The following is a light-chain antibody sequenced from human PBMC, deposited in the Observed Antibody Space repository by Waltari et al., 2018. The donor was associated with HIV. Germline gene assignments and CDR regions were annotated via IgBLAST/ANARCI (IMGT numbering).Light chain of an antibody. CDR3: QQYKSYPLT. CDR2: QAS. CDR1: QSISDW. Sequence: DTQMTQSPSTLSASVGDRVTITCRASQSISDWLAWYQQKPGRAPNPLIYQASKLKNGVPSRYSGGASATEFTLTISGLQPEDFATYFCQQYKSYPLTFGRGTEVGIK. J-gene: IGKJ4*02. V-gene: IGKV1-5*03.